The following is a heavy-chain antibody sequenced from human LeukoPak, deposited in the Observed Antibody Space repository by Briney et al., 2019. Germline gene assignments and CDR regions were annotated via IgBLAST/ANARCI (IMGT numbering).Heavy chain of an antibody. CDR2: IYYSGST. D-gene: IGHD5-18*01. Sequence: SETPSLTCTVSGGSISSSSYSWGWIRQPPGKGLEWIGSIYYSGSTYYNPSLESRVTISVDTSKNQFSLKLSSVTAADTAVYYCARRDSYGDIWGQGTLVTVSS. V-gene: IGHV4-39*07. CDR3: ARRDSYGDI. J-gene: IGHJ4*02. CDR1: GGSISSSSYS.